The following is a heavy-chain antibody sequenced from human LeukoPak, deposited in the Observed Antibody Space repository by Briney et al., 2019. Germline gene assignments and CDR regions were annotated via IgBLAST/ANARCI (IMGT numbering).Heavy chain of an antibody. CDR1: GYTFTSYY. CDR2: INPNDGST. CDR3: ARVGDFGDYGGTD. V-gene: IGHV1-46*01. J-gene: IGHJ4*02. Sequence: GTSVKVSCKASGYTFTSYYIHWVRQAPGQGLEWMGIINPNDGSTSYSQKFQGRVSMTRDMSTNTAYMELSSLRSEDTAVYYCARVGDFGDYGGTDWGQGTLVTVSS. D-gene: IGHD4-17*01.